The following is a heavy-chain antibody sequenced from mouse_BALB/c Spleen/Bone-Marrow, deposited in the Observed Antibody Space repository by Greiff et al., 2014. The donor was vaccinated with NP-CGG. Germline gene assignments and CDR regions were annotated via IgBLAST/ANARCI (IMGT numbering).Heavy chain of an antibody. D-gene: IGHD2-1*01. CDR2: IRNKANGYTT. J-gene: IGHJ1*01. Sequence: EVQRVESGGGLVQPGGSLRLSCATSGFTFTDYYMSWVRQPPGKALEWLGFIRNKANGYTTEYSASVKGRFTISRDNSQSILYLQMNTLRAEDSATYYCAGDKNYGSYWYFDVWGAGTTVTVSS. CDR3: AGDKNYGSYWYFDV. V-gene: IGHV7-3*02. CDR1: GFTFTDYY.